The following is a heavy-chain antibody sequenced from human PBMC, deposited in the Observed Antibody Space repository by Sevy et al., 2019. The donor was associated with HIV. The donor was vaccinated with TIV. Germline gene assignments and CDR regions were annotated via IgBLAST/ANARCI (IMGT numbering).Heavy chain of an antibody. CDR2: INPNSGGT. Sequence: ASVKVSCKASGYTFTGYYMHWVRQAPGQGLEWMGWINPNSGGTNYAQKFQGRVTMTRDTSISPAYMELSRLRSDDTAVYYCASSVLLWFGELHANAFDIWGQGTMVTVSS. CDR1: GYTFTGYY. V-gene: IGHV1-2*02. CDR3: ASSVLLWFGELHANAFDI. J-gene: IGHJ3*02. D-gene: IGHD3-10*01.